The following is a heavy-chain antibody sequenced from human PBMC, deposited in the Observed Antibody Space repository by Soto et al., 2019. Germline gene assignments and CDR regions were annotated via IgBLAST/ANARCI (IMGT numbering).Heavy chain of an antibody. J-gene: IGHJ3*02. Sequence: GGSLRLSCAASGFTFSSYSMNWVRQALGKGLECVSSVSSSSSYIYYAVSVKGRFTISRDNAKNSLYLQMNSLRAEDTAVYYCARDLVAVAAAFDIRGQGTMVTVSS. V-gene: IGHV3-21*01. D-gene: IGHD6-19*01. CDR2: VSSSSSYI. CDR3: ARDLVAVAAAFDI. CDR1: GFTFSSYS.